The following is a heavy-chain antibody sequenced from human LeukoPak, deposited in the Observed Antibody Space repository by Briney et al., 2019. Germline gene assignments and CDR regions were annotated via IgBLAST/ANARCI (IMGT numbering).Heavy chain of an antibody. CDR3: VRDKGMVTAIGYSYYYAMDV. Sequence: GGSLRLSCDPSGFTFSTYSMNWVRQAPGKGPEWVSSISDRGDYIHYADSVKGRFTISRDNAKNSLSLQMNSLRAEDTAVYYCVRDKGMVTAIGYSYYYAMDVWGQETTVTVFS. CDR2: ISDRGDYI. D-gene: IGHD2-21*02. J-gene: IGHJ6*02. V-gene: IGHV3-21*01. CDR1: GFTFSTYS.